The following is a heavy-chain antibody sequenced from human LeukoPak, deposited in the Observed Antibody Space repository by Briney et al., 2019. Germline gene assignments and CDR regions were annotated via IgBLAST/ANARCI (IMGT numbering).Heavy chain of an antibody. CDR2: INHSGST. J-gene: IGHJ4*02. CDR1: GGSFSGYY. V-gene: IGHV4-34*01. D-gene: IGHD6-25*01. Sequence: SETLSLTCAVYGGSFSGYYWSWIRQPPGKGLEWIGEINHSGSTNYNPSLKSRVTISVDTSKNQFSLKLSSLTAADTAVYYCATSSGIAAGAFDSWGQGTLATVSS. CDR3: ATSSGIAAGAFDS.